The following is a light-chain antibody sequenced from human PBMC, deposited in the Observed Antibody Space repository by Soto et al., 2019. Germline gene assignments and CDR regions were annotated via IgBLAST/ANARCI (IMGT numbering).Light chain of an antibody. J-gene: IGKJ4*02. CDR1: QSVSNY. CDR2: DAS. Sequence: EIVLTQSPATLYLSPEERATLSCGASQSVSNYLAWDQQKPGQAPSLLIYDASHRATGIPARFSVSGSGTDFALTISSLEPEHFAVYYCQKRINWPPLTFVGVTQDEIK. CDR3: QKRINWPPLT. V-gene: IGKV3-11*01.